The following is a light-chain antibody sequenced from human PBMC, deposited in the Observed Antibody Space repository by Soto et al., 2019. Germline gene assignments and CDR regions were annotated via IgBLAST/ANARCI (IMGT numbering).Light chain of an antibody. J-gene: IGKJ4*01. CDR3: QQYAASPLT. CDR1: QSVSSDY. Sequence: EIVLTQSSGTLSLSPGERVTPSCRASQSVSSDYLAWYQQKSGQAPRLLIYRASTRATGIPDRFSGSGSGTDFSLIISSLEPEDSAVYYCQQYAASPLTFGGGTKLEIK. V-gene: IGKV3-20*01. CDR2: RAS.